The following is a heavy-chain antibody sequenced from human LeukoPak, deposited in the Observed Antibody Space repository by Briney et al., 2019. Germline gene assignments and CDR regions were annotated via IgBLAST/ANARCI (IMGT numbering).Heavy chain of an antibody. CDR3: ARDGVSRRLAKRDAFDI. CDR2: IWYDGSNK. V-gene: IGHV3-33*01. D-gene: IGHD6-19*01. CDR1: GFTFSSYG. J-gene: IGHJ3*02. Sequence: GGSLRLSCAASGFTFSSYGMHWVRQAPGKGLEWVAVIWYDGSNKYYADSVKGRSTISRDNSKNTLYLQMNSLRAEDTAVYYCARDGVSRRLAKRDAFDIWGQGTMVTVSS.